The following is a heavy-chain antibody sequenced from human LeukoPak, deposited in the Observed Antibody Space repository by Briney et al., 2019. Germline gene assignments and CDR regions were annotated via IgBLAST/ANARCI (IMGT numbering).Heavy chain of an antibody. D-gene: IGHD4-23*01. Sequence: ASVKVSCKASGGTFSSYAISWVRQAPGQGLEWMGGIIPIFGTANYAQKFQGRVTITADESTSTAYMELSSLRSEDTAVYYCARVRAGMTTVVNGPFDPWGQGTLVTVPS. J-gene: IGHJ5*02. CDR3: ARVRAGMTTVVNGPFDP. V-gene: IGHV1-69*13. CDR2: IIPIFGTA. CDR1: GGTFSSYA.